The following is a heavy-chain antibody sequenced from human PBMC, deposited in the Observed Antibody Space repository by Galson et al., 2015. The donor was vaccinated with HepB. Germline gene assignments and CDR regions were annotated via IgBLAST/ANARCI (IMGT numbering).Heavy chain of an antibody. CDR1: GGSFSGYY. D-gene: IGHD6-19*01. CDR2: INHSGST. Sequence: SETLSLTCAVYGGSFSGYYWSWIRQPPGKGLEWIGEINHSGSTNYNPSLKSRVTISVDTSKNQFSLKLSSVTAADTAVYYCARGGVGRGTYSSGWYVSRRFDYWGQGTLVTVSS. CDR3: ARGGVGRGTYSSGWYVSRRFDY. V-gene: IGHV4-34*01. J-gene: IGHJ4*02.